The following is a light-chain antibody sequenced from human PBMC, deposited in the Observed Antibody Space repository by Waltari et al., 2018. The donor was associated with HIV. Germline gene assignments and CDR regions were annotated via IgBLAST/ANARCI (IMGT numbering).Light chain of an antibody. V-gene: IGLV1-47*01. CDR1: SSNIGSNY. Sequence: QSVVTQPPSASGTPGQRVTISCSGSSSNIGSNYVYWYQQLPGTAPKLLIHRNNQRPSGVPDRVSASKSGTSASLAISGLRSEDEADYYCLSWDDSLRVWVFGGGTKVTVL. CDR3: LSWDDSLRVWV. J-gene: IGLJ3*02. CDR2: RNN.